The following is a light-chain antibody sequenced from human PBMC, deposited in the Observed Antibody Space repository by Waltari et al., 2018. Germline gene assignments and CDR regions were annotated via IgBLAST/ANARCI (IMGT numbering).Light chain of an antibody. CDR2: DAT. CDR3: HQGSTWPRT. CDR1: QRVANF. Sequence: EIVLTQSPVTLSLSPGQRATLSCRASQRVANFLGWYHQQPGQAPRLLIYDATKRAPGIPARFSGGGSATDFTLTISSLEPEDVGLYYCHQGSTWPRTFGQGTKLEI. J-gene: IGKJ2*01. V-gene: IGKV3-11*01.